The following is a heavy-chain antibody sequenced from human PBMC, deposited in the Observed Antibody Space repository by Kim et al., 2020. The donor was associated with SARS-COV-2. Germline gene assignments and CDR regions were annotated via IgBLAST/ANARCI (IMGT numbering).Heavy chain of an antibody. D-gene: IGHD2-2*01. J-gene: IGHJ2*01. V-gene: IGHV3-23*01. CDR2: IFGSGHGT. Sequence: GGSLRLSCVGSRFTFSSSAMTWVRQPPGKGLEWVSTIFGSGHGTYYSSSVRGRFIVSRDNSKNTLYRQMDNLRADDTAIYYCAKNVHLTSVTFLWYFDLWGRGTSVTVSS. CDR3: AKNVHLTSVTFLWYFDL. CDR1: RFTFSSSA.